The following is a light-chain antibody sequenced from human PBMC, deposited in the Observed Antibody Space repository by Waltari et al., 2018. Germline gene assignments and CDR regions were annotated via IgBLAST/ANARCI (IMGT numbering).Light chain of an antibody. V-gene: IGKV3-20*01. CDR3: QKYGTLPAT. CDR2: EAS. J-gene: IGKJ1*01. Sequence: EIVLTQSPGPLSLSPAERATLSCRASQSVSRFLAWYQQKPGQAPRLLIYEASSRATGIPDRFSGSGSGTDFSLTISRLEPEDFAVYYCQKYGTLPATFGQGTKVEIK. CDR1: QSVSRF.